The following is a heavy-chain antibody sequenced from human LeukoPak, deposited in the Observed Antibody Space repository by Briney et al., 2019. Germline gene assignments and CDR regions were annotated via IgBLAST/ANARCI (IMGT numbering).Heavy chain of an antibody. CDR2: IKEDGSEK. CDR3: ARGHNSTLPD. CDR1: GFTFSLYW. V-gene: IGHV3-7*04. Sequence: GGSLRLSCAASGFTFSLYWMAWVRQAPGKGLEWVANIKEDGSEKYYVDSVKGRFTISRDNAKNSMYLEMNSLRAEDTAVYCCARGHNSTLPDWGQGSLVTVSS. J-gene: IGHJ4*02. D-gene: IGHD1-20*01.